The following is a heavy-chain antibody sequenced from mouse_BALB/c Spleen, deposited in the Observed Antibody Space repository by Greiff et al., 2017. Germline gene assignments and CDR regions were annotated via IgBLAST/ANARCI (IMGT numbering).Heavy chain of an antibody. CDR3: ARATVVATDFDY. Sequence: VQLQQSGAELVKPGASVKLSCTASGFNITDSYMHWVKQRPEQGLGWIGRIDPANGTTKYDPKFQGKATITADTSSNTAYLQLSSLTSEDTAVYYCARATVVATDFDYWGQGTTLTVS. J-gene: IGHJ2*01. CDR2: IDPANGTT. D-gene: IGHD1-1*01. V-gene: IGHV14-3*02. CDR1: GFNITDSY.